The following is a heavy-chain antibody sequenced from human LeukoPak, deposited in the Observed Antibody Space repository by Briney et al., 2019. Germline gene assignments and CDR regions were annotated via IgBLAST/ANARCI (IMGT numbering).Heavy chain of an antibody. V-gene: IGHV1-69*06. CDR1: GGTFSSYA. CDR3: AREPTEGPGSDDY. CDR2: IIPIFGTA. Sequence: GASVKVSCKASGGTFSSYAISWVRQAPGQGLEWMGGIIPIFGTANYAQKFQGRVTITADKSTSTAYMELSSLRSEDTAVYYCAREPTEGPGSDDYWGQGTLVTVSS. D-gene: IGHD3-10*01. J-gene: IGHJ4*02.